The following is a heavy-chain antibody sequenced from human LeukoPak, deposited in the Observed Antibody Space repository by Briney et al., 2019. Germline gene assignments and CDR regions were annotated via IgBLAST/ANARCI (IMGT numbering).Heavy chain of an antibody. CDR1: GYSFTSYW. Sequence: GESLKISCKGFGYSFTSYWIGWVRQMPGKGLEWMGIIYPGDSDTRYSPSFQGQVTISADKSISTAYLQWSSLKASDTAMYYCARQFLHYDFWSGHFDYWGQGTLVTVSS. J-gene: IGHJ4*02. D-gene: IGHD3-3*01. V-gene: IGHV5-51*01. CDR3: ARQFLHYDFWSGHFDY. CDR2: IYPGDSDT.